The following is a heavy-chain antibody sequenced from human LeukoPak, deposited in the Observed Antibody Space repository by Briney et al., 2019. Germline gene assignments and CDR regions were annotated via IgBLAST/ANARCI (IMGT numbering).Heavy chain of an antibody. CDR1: GGSFSGYY. V-gene: IGHV4-34*01. D-gene: IGHD2-2*01. CDR2: INHSGST. Sequence: PSETLSLTCAVYGGSFSGYYWSWIRQPPGKGLEWIGEINHSGSTNYNPSLKSRVTISVDTSKNQFSLKLNSVTAADTAVYYCARSPCPSSTSCYEFYYYYGMDVWGQGTTVTVSS. CDR3: ARSPCPSSTSCYEFYYYYGMDV. J-gene: IGHJ6*02.